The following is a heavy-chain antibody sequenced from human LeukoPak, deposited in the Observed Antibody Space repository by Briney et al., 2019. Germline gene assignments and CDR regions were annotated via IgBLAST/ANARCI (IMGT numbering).Heavy chain of an antibody. Sequence: ASVKVSCKASGYTFTSYGISWVRQAPGQGLKWMGWISAYNGNTNQAQKFQGRVTMTTDTSTSTAYMELRSLRSDDTAVYYCARDGTRAYNWFDPWGQGTLVNVSS. CDR2: ISAYNGNT. V-gene: IGHV1-18*01. CDR3: ARDGTRAYNWFDP. D-gene: IGHD1-26*01. J-gene: IGHJ5*02. CDR1: GYTFTSYG.